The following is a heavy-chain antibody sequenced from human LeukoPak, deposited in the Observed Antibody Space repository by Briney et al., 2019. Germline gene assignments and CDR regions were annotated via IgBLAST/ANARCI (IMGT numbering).Heavy chain of an antibody. CDR1: GFTFSSYA. V-gene: IGHV3-30-3*01. CDR3: ASSNQKLLWFGELSY. J-gene: IGHJ4*02. CDR2: ISYDGSNK. Sequence: PGGSLRLSCAASGFTFSSYAMHWVRQAPGKGLEWVAVISYDGSNKYYADSEKGRFTISRDNSKNTLYLQMNSLRAEDTAVYYCASSNQKLLWFGELSYWGQGTLVTVSS. D-gene: IGHD3-10*01.